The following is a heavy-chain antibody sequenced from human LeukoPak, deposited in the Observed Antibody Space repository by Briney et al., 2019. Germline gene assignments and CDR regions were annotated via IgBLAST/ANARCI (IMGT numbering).Heavy chain of an antibody. D-gene: IGHD3-22*01. CDR3: ARERRYYDSSGYYYGHYYYYMDV. Sequence: SETLSLTCTVSGYSISSGYYWGWIRQPPGKGLEWIGSIYHSGSTYYNPSLKSRVTISVDTSKNQFSLKLSSVTAADTAVYYCARERRYYDSSGYYYGHYYYYMDVWGKGTTVTVSS. CDR2: IYHSGST. V-gene: IGHV4-38-2*02. CDR1: GYSISSGYY. J-gene: IGHJ6*03.